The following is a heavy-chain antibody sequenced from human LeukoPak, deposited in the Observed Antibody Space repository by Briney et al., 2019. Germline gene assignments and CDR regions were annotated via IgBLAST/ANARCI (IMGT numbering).Heavy chain of an antibody. J-gene: IGHJ4*02. D-gene: IGHD2-21*02. Sequence: GGSLRLSCAASGFTFSDYYMSWIRQAPGKGLEWVSYISSSSSYTNYADSVKGRFTISRDNAKNSLYLQMNSLRAEDTAVYYCARDRVAYCGGDCSKGVDYWGQGTLVTVSS. V-gene: IGHV3-11*06. CDR3: ARDRVAYCGGDCSKGVDY. CDR2: ISSSSSYT. CDR1: GFTFSDYY.